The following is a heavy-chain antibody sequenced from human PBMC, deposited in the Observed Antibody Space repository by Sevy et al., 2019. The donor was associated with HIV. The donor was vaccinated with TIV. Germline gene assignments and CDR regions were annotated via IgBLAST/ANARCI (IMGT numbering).Heavy chain of an antibody. Sequence: GGSLRLSCAASGFTFSSHAMSWVRQAPGKGVEWVSAISGSGGSTYYADSVKGRFTISRDNSKNTLYLQMNSLRAEDTAVYYCAKAHGWNGPFDYWGQGTLVTVSS. D-gene: IGHD1-1*01. CDR3: AKAHGWNGPFDY. CDR1: GFTFSSHA. J-gene: IGHJ4*02. V-gene: IGHV3-23*01. CDR2: ISGSGGST.